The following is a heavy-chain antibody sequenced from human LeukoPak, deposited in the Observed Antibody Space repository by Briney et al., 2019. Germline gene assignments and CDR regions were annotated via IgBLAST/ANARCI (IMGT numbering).Heavy chain of an antibody. V-gene: IGHV3-48*01. Sequence: EGSLRLSCAASGFTFSSYSMNWVRQAPGKGLEWVSYISSSSSTIYYADSVKGRFTISRDNSKNTLYLQMNSLRAEDTAVYYCAKVGNAFDIWGQGTMVTVSS. J-gene: IGHJ3*02. CDR3: AKVGNAFDI. CDR1: GFTFSSYS. CDR2: ISSSSSTI. D-gene: IGHD7-27*01.